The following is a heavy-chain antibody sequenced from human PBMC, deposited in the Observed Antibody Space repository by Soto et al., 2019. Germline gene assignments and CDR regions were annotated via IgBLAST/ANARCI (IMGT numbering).Heavy chain of an antibody. J-gene: IGHJ5*01. CDR3: GRVVEGATRHTDLDS. V-gene: IGHV4-39*01. D-gene: IGHD2-21*01. CDR2: VYYSGGA. CDR1: GVSIHNSHSF. Sequence: LSLTCTVSGVSIHNSHSFWGWIRQPPGKGLEFIGTVYYSGGAHYNSSLKSRVTISVDTANNQVSLRMRSLTAADTAVYYCGRVVEGATRHTDLDSWGQGTLVTVSS.